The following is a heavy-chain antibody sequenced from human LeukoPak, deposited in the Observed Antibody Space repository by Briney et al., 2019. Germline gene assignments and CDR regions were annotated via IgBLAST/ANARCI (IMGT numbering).Heavy chain of an antibody. Sequence: SQTLSLTCTVSGASISSTSYCWGWIRQPAGKGLEWIGHIHTSGSTNYNPSLKSRVTLSVDTSKTQFSLRLSSVTAADTAVYYCAREDSGSYYNYYYFYMDVWGKGTTVTISS. CDR1: GASISSTSYC. CDR2: IHTSGST. V-gene: IGHV4-61*09. J-gene: IGHJ6*03. CDR3: AREDSGSYYNYYYFYMDV. D-gene: IGHD3-10*01.